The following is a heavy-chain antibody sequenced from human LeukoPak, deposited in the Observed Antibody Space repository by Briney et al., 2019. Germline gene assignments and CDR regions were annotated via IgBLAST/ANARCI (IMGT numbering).Heavy chain of an antibody. CDR1: GFTVSSNY. CDR2: IYSGGST. V-gene: IGHV3-53*01. CDR3: ARVGRDYYDSSAYYHLFYFDY. Sequence: GGSLRLSCAAPGFTVSSNYMSWVRQAPGKGLEWVSVIYSGGSTYYADSVKGRFTISRDNSKNTLYLQMNSLRAEDTAVYYCARVGRDYYDSSAYYHLFYFDYWGQGTLVTVSS. J-gene: IGHJ4*02. D-gene: IGHD3-22*01.